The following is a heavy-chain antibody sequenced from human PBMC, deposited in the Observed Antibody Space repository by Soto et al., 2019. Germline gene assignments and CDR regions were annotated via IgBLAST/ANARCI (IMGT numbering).Heavy chain of an antibody. J-gene: IGHJ4*02. CDR1: GYTFTSYG. V-gene: IGHV1-18*04. Sequence: ASVKVSCKASGYTFTSYGISWVRQAPGQGLEWMGWISAYNGNTNYAQKLQGRVTMTTDTSTSTAYMELRSLRSDDTAVYYCARDLYYYDSSGYYIRLDYWGQGTLVTVPQ. D-gene: IGHD3-22*01. CDR2: ISAYNGNT. CDR3: ARDLYYYDSSGYYIRLDY.